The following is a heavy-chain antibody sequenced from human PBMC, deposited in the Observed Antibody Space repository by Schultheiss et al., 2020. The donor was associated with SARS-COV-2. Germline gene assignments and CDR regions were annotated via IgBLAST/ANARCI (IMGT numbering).Heavy chain of an antibody. CDR1: GFTFTNAW. Sequence: GGSLRLSCAASGFTFTNAWMSWVRQAPGKGLEWVGRIKSKTEGGTTDYAAPVKGRFTISRDDSKNTLYLQMNSLRAEDTAVYYCARSVVVSPNDYWGQGTLVTVSS. CDR2: IKSKTEGGTT. J-gene: IGHJ4*02. V-gene: IGHV3-15*01. CDR3: ARSVVVSPNDY. D-gene: IGHD2-21*01.